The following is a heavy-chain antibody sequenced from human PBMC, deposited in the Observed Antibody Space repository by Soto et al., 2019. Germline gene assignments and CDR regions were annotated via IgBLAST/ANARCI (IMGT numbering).Heavy chain of an antibody. Sequence: EVQLVETGGGLIQPGGSLRLSCLASGFSVTTNYIIWVRQPPGKGLEWVSTTFTGGSTHYADSVKGRFSITRDNSKNTVYLQMNNWRVEDTAVYYCAKKPPSSSQGWAVGMDVGGQGTTVAVSS. J-gene: IGHJ6*02. D-gene: IGHD1-26*01. CDR2: TFTGGST. CDR3: AKKPPSSSQGWAVGMDV. CDR1: GFSVTTNY. V-gene: IGHV3-53*02.